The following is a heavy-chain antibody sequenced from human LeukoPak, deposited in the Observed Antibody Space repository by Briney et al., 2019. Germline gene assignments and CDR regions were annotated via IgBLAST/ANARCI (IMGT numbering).Heavy chain of an antibody. Sequence: SEALSLTCTVSGGSISRYYWSWIRQSPGKGLEWIGYIYYSGTTNYNPSLKSRVTISVDTSKNQFSLKLSSVTAADTAVYYCAREDPQTTVPEGMDVWGQRTTVTVSS. V-gene: IGHV4-59*01. D-gene: IGHD4-17*01. CDR1: GGSISRYY. CDR2: IYYSGTT. CDR3: AREDPQTTVPEGMDV. J-gene: IGHJ6*02.